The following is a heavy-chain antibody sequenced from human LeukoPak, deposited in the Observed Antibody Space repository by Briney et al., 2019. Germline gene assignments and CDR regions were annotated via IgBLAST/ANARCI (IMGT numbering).Heavy chain of an antibody. CDR3: APLGIAAAGISD. J-gene: IGHJ4*02. Sequence: PGGSLRLSCAASGFTFSSYEMNWVRQAPGKGLEWVSSISSSSSYIYYADSVKGRFTISRDNAKNSLYLQMNSLRAEDTAVYYCAPLGIAAAGISDWGQGTLVTVSS. CDR2: ISSSSSYI. CDR1: GFTFSSYE. D-gene: IGHD6-13*01. V-gene: IGHV3-21*01.